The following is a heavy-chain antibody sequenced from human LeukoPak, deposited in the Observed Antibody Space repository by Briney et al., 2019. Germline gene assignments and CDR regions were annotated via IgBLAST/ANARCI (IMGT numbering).Heavy chain of an antibody. J-gene: IGHJ3*01. CDR3: ARALLLPIVTTLNEHAFDL. CDR1: GFTFSNYW. D-gene: IGHD3-16*02. V-gene: IGHV3-7*01. CDR2: IKDDGSET. Sequence: GGSLRLSCAASGFTFSNYWMNWVRQAPGKGLEWVASIKDDGSETCHVDSVKGRFTIARDNTKNSLRLQMNSLRVEDTAVYYCARALLLPIVTTLNEHAFDLWGQGTMVTVSS.